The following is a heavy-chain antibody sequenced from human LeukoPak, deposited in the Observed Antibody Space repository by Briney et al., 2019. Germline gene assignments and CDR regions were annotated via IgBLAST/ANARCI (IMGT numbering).Heavy chain of an antibody. CDR1: GGSFSGYY. D-gene: IGHD6-13*01. Sequence: PSEALSLTCVVYGGSFSGYYWSWIRQPPGKGLEWIGEINHSGSTNYNPSLKSRVTISVDTSKNQFSLKLSSVTAADTAVYYCASTGYSSSWYLFDYWGQGTLVTVSS. CDR3: ASTGYSSSWYLFDY. CDR2: INHSGST. J-gene: IGHJ4*02. V-gene: IGHV4-34*01.